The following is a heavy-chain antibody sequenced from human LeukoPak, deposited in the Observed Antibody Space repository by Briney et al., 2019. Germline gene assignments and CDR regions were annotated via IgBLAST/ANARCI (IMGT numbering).Heavy chain of an antibody. J-gene: IGHJ4*02. CDR2: ISSSSSYI. D-gene: IGHD3-3*01. Sequence: VRXAXXXXXEXVSSISSSSSYIYYADSVKGRFTISRDNAKNSLYLQMNSLRAEDTAVYYCARSGDDFWSGYYRGLDYWGQGTLVTVSS. V-gene: IGHV3-21*01. CDR3: ARSGDDFWSGYYRGLDY.